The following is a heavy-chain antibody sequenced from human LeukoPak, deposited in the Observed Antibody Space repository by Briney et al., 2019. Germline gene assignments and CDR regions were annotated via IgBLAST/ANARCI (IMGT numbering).Heavy chain of an antibody. J-gene: IGHJ3*02. CDR3: ARREAVAGKHAFDI. D-gene: IGHD6-19*01. V-gene: IGHV1-46*01. Sequence: ASVKVSCKASGYTFTSYYMLWVRQASGQGLEWMGIINPSGGSTSYAQKFQGRVTMTRDMSTSTVYMELSSLRSEDTAVYYCARREAVAGKHAFDIWGQGTMVTVSS. CDR2: INPSGGST. CDR1: GYTFTSYY.